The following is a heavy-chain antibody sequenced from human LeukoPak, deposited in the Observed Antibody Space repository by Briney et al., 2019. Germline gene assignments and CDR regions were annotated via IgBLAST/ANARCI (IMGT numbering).Heavy chain of an antibody. Sequence: ASETLSLTCAVYGGSFSGYYWSWIRQPPGKGLEWIGEINHSGSTNYNPSLKSRVTISVDTSKNQFSLKLSSVTAADTAVYYCAKDLSYYDSSGYPPDDWGQGTLVTVSS. CDR1: GGSFSGYY. CDR3: AKDLSYYDSSGYPPDD. V-gene: IGHV4-34*01. J-gene: IGHJ4*02. D-gene: IGHD3-22*01. CDR2: INHSGST.